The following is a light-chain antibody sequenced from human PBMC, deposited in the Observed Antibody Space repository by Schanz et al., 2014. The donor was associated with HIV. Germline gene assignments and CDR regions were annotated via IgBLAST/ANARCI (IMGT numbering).Light chain of an antibody. J-gene: IGKJ1*01. CDR2: GAS. V-gene: IGKV3-20*01. Sequence: EIVLTQSLGTLSLSPGERGTLSCRASQSVKSNFIGWYQQKPGQAPRLLIFGASNRATGIPDRFSGGVSGTDFTLNISRVEPEDYAVYYCQQYGSSPWTFGQGTRVDVK. CDR3: QQYGSSPWT. CDR1: QSVKSNF.